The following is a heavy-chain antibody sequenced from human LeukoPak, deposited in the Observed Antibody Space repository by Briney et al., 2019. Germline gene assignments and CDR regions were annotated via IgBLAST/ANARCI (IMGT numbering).Heavy chain of an antibody. CDR2: MNPNSGNT. D-gene: IGHD1-26*01. CDR1: GYTFTSYD. J-gene: IGHJ5*02. Sequence: ASVKVSRKASGYTFTSYDINWVRQATGQGLEWMGWMNPNSGNTSYAQKFQGRVTMTRNTSISTAYMELSSLRSEDTAVYYCARGNWERANWFDPWGQGTLVTVSS. CDR3: ARGNWERANWFDP. V-gene: IGHV1-8*01.